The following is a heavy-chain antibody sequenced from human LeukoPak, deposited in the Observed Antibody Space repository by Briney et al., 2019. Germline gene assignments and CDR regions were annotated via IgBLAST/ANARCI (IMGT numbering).Heavy chain of an antibody. CDR1: GFTFSSYA. D-gene: IGHD6-6*01. J-gene: IGHJ6*02. CDR3: AHFPYSSSSARSLYYGMDV. V-gene: IGHV3-23*01. CDR2: ISGSGGST. Sequence: PGGSLRLSCAASGFTFSSYAMSWVRQAPGKGLEWVSAISGSGGSTYYADSVKGRFTISRDNSKNTLYLQMNSLRAEDTAVYYCAHFPYSSSSARSLYYGMDVWGQGTTVTVSS.